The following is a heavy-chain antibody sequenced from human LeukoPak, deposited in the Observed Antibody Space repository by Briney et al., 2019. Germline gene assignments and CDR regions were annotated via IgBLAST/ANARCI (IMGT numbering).Heavy chain of an antibody. D-gene: IGHD5-18*01. CDR1: GFTVSSNY. J-gene: IGHJ4*02. CDR3: ARGRGYSSEDY. Sequence: GGSLRLSCAASGFTVSSNYMSWVRQAPGQGLEWVSVIYSGGSTYYADSVKGRFTISRDISKNTVYLQMNSLRAEDTAVYYCARGRGYSSEDYWGQGTLVTVSS. CDR2: IYSGGST. V-gene: IGHV3-53*01.